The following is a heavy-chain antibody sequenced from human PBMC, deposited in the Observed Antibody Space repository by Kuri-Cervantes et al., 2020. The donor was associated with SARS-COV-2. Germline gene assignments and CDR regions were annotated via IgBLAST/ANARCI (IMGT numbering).Heavy chain of an antibody. J-gene: IGHJ5*02. CDR1: GFTFDDYA. V-gene: IGHV3-74*01. CDR2: INSDGSST. D-gene: IGHD2-15*01. Sequence: GGSLRLSCAASGFTFDDYAMHWVRQAPGKGLEWVSRINSDGSSTSYADSVKGRFTISRDNSKNTLYLQMNSLRAEDTAVYYCARNNLVVVAATYKNWFDPWGQGTLVTVSS. CDR3: ARNNLVVVAATYKNWFDP.